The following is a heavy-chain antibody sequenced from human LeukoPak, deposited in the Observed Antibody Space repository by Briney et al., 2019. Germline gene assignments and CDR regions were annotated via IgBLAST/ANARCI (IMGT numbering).Heavy chain of an antibody. CDR3: ARDMRLSYVYDAFDI. J-gene: IGHJ3*02. V-gene: IGHV3-48*03. D-gene: IGHD1-26*01. CDR2: ITSSGSTI. CDR1: GFTFSSYE. Sequence: GGSLRLSCAASGFTFSSYEMNWVRQAPGKGLEWVSYITSSGSTIYYADSVKGRFTISRDNAKNSLYLQMNSLRAEDTAVYYCARDMRLSYVYDAFDIWSQGTMVTVSS.